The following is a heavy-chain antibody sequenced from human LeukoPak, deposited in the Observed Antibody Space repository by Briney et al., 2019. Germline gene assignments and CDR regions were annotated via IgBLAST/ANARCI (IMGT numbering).Heavy chain of an antibody. D-gene: IGHD4-23*01. CDR2: INPNSGGT. CDR3: ARGESTVVTGRAAHY. V-gene: IGHV1-2*02. CDR1: GYTFTGYY. Sequence: GASVNVSCKASGYTFTGYYMHWVRQAPGQGLEWMGWINPNSGGTNYAQKFQGRVTMTRDTSISTAYMELSRLRSDDTAVYYCARGESTVVTGRAAHYWGQGTLVTVSS. J-gene: IGHJ4*02.